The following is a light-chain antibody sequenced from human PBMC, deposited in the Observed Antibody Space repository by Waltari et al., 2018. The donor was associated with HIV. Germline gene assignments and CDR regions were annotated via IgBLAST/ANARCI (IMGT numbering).Light chain of an antibody. CDR1: CSDVGSYNL. CDR3: CSYAGSSTLEV. V-gene: IGLV2-23*01. CDR2: EGS. Sequence: QPALTQPASVSGSPGQSLTISCTGTCSDVGSYNLVSWYQQHPGKAPKLMIYEGSKRPSGVSNRFSGSKSGNTASLTISGLQAEDEADYYCCSYAGSSTLEVFGGGTKLTVL. J-gene: IGLJ2*01.